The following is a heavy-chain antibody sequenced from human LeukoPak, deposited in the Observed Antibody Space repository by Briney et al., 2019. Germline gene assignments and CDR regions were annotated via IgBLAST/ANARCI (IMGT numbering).Heavy chain of an antibody. CDR1: GGSFSGYY. V-gene: IGHV4-34*01. Sequence: PSETLSLTCAVYGGSFSGYYWSWLRQPPGKGLEWIGEINYSGRNNYNPSLKSRVTISVDTSKNQFSLKLSSVPAADTAVYYCARGWSDYIWGSYRSQSPLNNWFDPWGQGTLVTVSS. CDR3: ARGWSDYIWGSYRSQSPLNNWFDP. D-gene: IGHD3-16*02. J-gene: IGHJ5*02. CDR2: INYSGRN.